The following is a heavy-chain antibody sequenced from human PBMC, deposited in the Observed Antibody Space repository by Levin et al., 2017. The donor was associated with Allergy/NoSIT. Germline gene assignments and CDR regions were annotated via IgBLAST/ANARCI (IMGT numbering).Heavy chain of an antibody. J-gene: IGHJ6*02. Sequence: GALRLSCAASGFTFSSYEMNWVRQAPGKGLEWVSYISSSGSTIYYADSVKGRFTISRDNAKNSLYLQMNSLRAEDTAVYYCARDAYCSSTSCYTSYYYGMDVWGQGTTVTVSS. CDR3: ARDAYCSSTSCYTSYYYGMDV. D-gene: IGHD2-2*02. V-gene: IGHV3-48*03. CDR1: GFTFSSYE. CDR2: ISSSGSTI.